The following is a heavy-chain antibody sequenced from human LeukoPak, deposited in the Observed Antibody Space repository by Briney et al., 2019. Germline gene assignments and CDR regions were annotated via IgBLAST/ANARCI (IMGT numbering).Heavy chain of an antibody. CDR1: GGSISSGSYY. CDR3: ARAPVPGYGGNGGAFDI. D-gene: IGHD4-23*01. V-gene: IGHV4-61*02. CDR2: IYTSGST. Sequence: SQTLSLTCTVSGGSISSGSYYWSWIRQPAGKGLEWIGRIYTSGSTNYNPSLKSRVTISVDTSKNQFSLKLSSVTAADTAVYYCARAPVPGYGGNGGAFDIWGQGTMVTVSS. J-gene: IGHJ3*02.